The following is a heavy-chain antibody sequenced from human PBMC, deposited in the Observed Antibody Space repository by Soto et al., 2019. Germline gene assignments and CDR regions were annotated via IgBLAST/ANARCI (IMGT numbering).Heavy chain of an antibody. CDR3: AAVIAAAGIDYYGMDV. D-gene: IGHD6-13*01. Sequence: PSETLSLTCAVYGGSFSGYYWSWIRQPPGKGLEWIGEINHSGSTNYNPSLKSRVTISVDTSKNQFSLKLSSVTAADTAVYYCAAVIAAAGIDYYGMDVWGQGTTVTVS. J-gene: IGHJ6*02. V-gene: IGHV4-34*01. CDR1: GGSFSGYY. CDR2: INHSGST.